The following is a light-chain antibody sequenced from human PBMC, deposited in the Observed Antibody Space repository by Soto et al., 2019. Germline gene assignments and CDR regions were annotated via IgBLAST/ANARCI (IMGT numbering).Light chain of an antibody. Sequence: DIVMTQSPLSLPVIPGEPASISCRSSQSLLHSNGYNYLDWYLQKPGQSPQLLIYLGSNRASGVPDRFSGSGLGTDFTLKISRVEAEDVGVYYCMQSLQTPPTFGQGTKLEIK. J-gene: IGKJ2*01. CDR1: QSLLHSNGYNY. CDR3: MQSLQTPPT. CDR2: LGS. V-gene: IGKV2-28*01.